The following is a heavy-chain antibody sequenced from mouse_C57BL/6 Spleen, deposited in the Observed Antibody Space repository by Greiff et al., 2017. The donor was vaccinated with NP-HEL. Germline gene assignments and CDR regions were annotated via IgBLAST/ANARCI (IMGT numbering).Heavy chain of an antibody. D-gene: IGHD3-2*02. CDR2: ISSGSSTI. J-gene: IGHJ3*01. CDR1: GFTFSDYG. V-gene: IGHV5-17*01. CDR3: ARRGEDISGYWFAY. Sequence: DVKLVESGGGLVKPGGSLKLSCAASGFTFSDYGMHWVRQAPEKGLEWVAYISSGSSTIYYADTVKGRFTLSRDNAKNTLFLQMSSLRSEDTAMDYCARRGEDISGYWFAYRGQGTLVTVSA.